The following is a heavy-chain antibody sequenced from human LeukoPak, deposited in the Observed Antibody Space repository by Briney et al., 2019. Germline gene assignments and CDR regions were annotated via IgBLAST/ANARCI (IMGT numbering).Heavy chain of an antibody. CDR2: IYYSGST. D-gene: IGHD3-9*01. CDR3: ARAGYDILTVGAFDI. V-gene: IGHV4-39*07. CDR1: GGSISSYSYY. Sequence: PSETLSLTCTVSGGSISSYSYYWGWIRQPPGKGLEWVGNIYYSGSTYYNPSLKSRVTISVDTSKNHFSLRLTSVTAADTAVYYCARAGYDILTVGAFDIWGQGTMVTVSS. J-gene: IGHJ3*02.